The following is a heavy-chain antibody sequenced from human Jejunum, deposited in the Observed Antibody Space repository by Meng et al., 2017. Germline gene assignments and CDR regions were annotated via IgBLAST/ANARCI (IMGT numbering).Heavy chain of an antibody. J-gene: IGHJ4*02. CDR1: GFSLSTRGVG. V-gene: IGHV2-5*02. D-gene: IGHD1-1*01. Sequence: HTTLKESCPTLVKPTQTLTLTCTFSGFSLSTRGVGVGWIRQPPGKALEWLAVIYWDDDKRYSPSLKTRVTITKDTSKNQVVLTMTNMDPVDTATYYCARKGALEPLDYWGQGTLVTVSS. CDR2: IYWDDDK. CDR3: ARKGALEPLDY.